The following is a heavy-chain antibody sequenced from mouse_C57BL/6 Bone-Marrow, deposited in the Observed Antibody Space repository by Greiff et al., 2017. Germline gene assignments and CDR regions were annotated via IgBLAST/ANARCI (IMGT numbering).Heavy chain of an antibody. CDR1: GFTFCDYY. CDR2: IIYDGSST. CDR3: ARDAGPFDY. Sequence: EVKLVESEGGLVQPGSSMKLSCTASGFTFCDYYMAWVRQVPDKGLVWVVNIIYDGSSTYYLDSLNSRFIISRDNAKNILYLQVSSLKSEDTATYYCARDAGPFDYWGKGTTLTVSS. J-gene: IGHJ2*01. V-gene: IGHV5-16*01.